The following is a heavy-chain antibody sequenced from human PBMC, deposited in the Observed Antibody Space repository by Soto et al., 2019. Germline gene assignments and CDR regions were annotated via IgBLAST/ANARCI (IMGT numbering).Heavy chain of an antibody. CDR1: GFTVSSNY. V-gene: IGHV3-66*01. Sequence: GGSLRLSCAASGFTVSSNYMSWVRQAPGKGLEWVSVIYSGGSTYYADSVKGRFTISRDNSKNTLYLQMNSLRAEDTAVYYCAREMVYDEHYFDYWGQGTLVTVSS. J-gene: IGHJ4*02. CDR3: AREMVYDEHYFDY. D-gene: IGHD2-8*01. CDR2: IYSGGST.